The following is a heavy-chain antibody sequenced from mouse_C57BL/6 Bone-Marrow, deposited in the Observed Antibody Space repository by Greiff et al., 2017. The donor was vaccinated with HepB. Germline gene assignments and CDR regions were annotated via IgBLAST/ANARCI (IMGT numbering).Heavy chain of an antibody. D-gene: IGHD1-1*01. Sequence: EVQGVESGAELVRPGASVKLSCTASGFNIKDDYMHWVKQRPEQGLEWIGWIDPENGDTEYASKFQGKATITADTSSNTAYLQLSSLTSEDTAVYYCTTTVVGGFAYWGQGTLVTVSA. V-gene: IGHV14-4*01. J-gene: IGHJ3*01. CDR2: IDPENGDT. CDR3: TTTVVGGFAY. CDR1: GFNIKDDY.